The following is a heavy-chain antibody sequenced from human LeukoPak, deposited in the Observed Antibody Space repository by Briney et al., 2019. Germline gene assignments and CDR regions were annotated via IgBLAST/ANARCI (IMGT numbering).Heavy chain of an antibody. CDR1: GGSISSYY. CDR3: AKGPYFDL. J-gene: IGHJ2*01. CDR2: IYYSGST. Sequence: SETLSLTCTVSGGSISSYYWSWIRQPPGKGLEWIGYIYYSGSTRYSPSLKSRVTISVDTSKNQFSLRLSSVTAADTAVYYCAKGPYFDLWGSGTLVTVSS. V-gene: IGHV4-59*01.